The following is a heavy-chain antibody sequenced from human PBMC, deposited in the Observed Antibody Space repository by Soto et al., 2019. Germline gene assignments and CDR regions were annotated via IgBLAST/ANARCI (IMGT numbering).Heavy chain of an antibody. V-gene: IGHV3-48*02. D-gene: IGHD3-10*01. CDR1: GFTFSSYS. J-gene: IGHJ6*02. Sequence: GGSLRLSCAASGFTFSSYSMNWVRQAPGKGLEWVSYISSSSSTIYYADSVKGRFTISRDNAKNSLYLQMNGLRDEDTAVYYCARDSGEGVNSNYGMDVWGQGTTVTVSS. CDR2: ISSSSSTI. CDR3: ARDSGEGVNSNYGMDV.